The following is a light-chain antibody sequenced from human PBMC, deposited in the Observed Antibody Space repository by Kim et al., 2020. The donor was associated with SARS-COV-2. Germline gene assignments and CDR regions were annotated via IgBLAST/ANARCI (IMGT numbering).Light chain of an antibody. CDR2: DVG. CDR1: YDY. Sequence: YDYVSWYQQLPGKAPNLMIYDVGERPSGVSYRFSGSKSGNTASLTISRLRAEDEADYYCSSYTSSSTWVFGGGTQLTVL. J-gene: IGLJ3*02. V-gene: IGLV2-14*03. CDR3: SSYTSSSTWV.